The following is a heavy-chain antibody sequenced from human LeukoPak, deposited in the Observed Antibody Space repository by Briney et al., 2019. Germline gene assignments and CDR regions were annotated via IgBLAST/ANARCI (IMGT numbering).Heavy chain of an antibody. D-gene: IGHD5-12*01. V-gene: IGHV4-59*08. CDR3: ARGSSRDGYNANRLFDY. Sequence: SETLSLNCTVSGGSISSYYWRWIRQPPGKGLEWIGYIYYSGSTNYNPSLKSRVTISVDTSKNQFSLKLSSVTAADTAVYYCARGSSRDGYNANRLFDYWGQGTLVTVSS. CDR2: IYYSGST. J-gene: IGHJ4*02. CDR1: GGSISSYY.